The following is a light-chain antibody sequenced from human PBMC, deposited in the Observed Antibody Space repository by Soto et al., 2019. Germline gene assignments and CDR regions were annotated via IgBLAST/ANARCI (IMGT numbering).Light chain of an antibody. Sequence: QSVLTQPPSVSAAPGQKFTISCFGNGSNIGSNHVSWYQQFPEAAPKLLTYDSDKRPSGIPDRFSASKSGTSATLAITGLRPGEEAHYYCATSANSLVSGELFGNGTKLTVL. CDR1: GSNIGSNH. V-gene: IGLV1-51*01. CDR3: ATSANSLVSGEL. J-gene: IGLJ1*01. CDR2: DSD.